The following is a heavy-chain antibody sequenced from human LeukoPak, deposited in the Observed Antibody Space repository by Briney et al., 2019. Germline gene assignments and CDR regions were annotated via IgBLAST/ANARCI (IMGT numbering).Heavy chain of an antibody. D-gene: IGHD6-19*01. CDR3: AKGLGAVADTVPFDY. V-gene: IGHV3-9*01. CDR2: ISWSSGSI. J-gene: IGHJ4*02. CDR1: GFTFDDYA. Sequence: GGSLRLSCAASGFTFDDYAMHWVRQAPGKGLEWVSGISWSSGSIGYADSVKGRFTISRDNAKNSLYLQMNSLRAEDTALYYCAKGLGAVADTVPFDYWGQGTLVTVSS.